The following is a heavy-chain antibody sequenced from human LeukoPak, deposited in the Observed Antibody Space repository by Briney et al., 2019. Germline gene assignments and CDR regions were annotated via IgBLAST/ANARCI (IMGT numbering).Heavy chain of an antibody. J-gene: IGHJ4*02. CDR2: ISGSGGST. V-gene: IGHV3-23*01. CDR3: AKELYDSSGYFDY. D-gene: IGHD3-22*01. CDR1: GFTPSSYE. Sequence: GGSLRLSCAASGFTPSSYEMNWVRQAPGKGLEWVSGISGSGGSTYYADSVKGRFTISRDNSKNTLYLQMNSLRAEDTAVYYCAKELYDSSGYFDYWGQGTLVTVSS.